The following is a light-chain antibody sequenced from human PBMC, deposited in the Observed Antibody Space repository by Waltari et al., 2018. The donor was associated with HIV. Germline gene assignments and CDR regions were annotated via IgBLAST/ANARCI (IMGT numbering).Light chain of an antibody. V-gene: IGLV2-8*01. Sequence: QSALTQPPSASGSPGQSVTISCTGTNRDIGGYNYVSLYQQHPGKAPKLVISEVTKLPSGFPDRFSGSKSGTTASLTVSGLQAEDEADYYCSSYANKNGFYVVFGGGTRLTVL. J-gene: IGLJ2*01. CDR2: EVT. CDR3: SSYANKNGFYVV. CDR1: NRDIGGYNY.